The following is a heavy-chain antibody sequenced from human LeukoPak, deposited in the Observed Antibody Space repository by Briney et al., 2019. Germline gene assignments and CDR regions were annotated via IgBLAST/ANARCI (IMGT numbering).Heavy chain of an antibody. J-gene: IGHJ3*02. CDR1: GFTFSSYE. CDR3: ATAVI. CDR2: VSKSGGTM. Sequence: GGSLRLSCEASGFTFSSYEMNWFRQAPGKGLEWVSYVSKSGGTMKNADSVKGRFTASRDNAKNSLYPQMNSLTAEDTAVYYCATAVIRGRGTMVTVSS. V-gene: IGHV3-48*03.